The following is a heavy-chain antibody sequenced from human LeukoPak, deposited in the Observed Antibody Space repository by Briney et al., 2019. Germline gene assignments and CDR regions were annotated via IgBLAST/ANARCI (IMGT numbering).Heavy chain of an antibody. CDR1: GYTFTSYG. CDR3: ARRSGWYGRRRNWFDP. J-gene: IGHJ5*02. D-gene: IGHD6-19*01. V-gene: IGHV1-8*01. CDR2: MNPNSGNT. Sequence: ASVKVSCKASGYTFTSYGINWVRQATGQGLEWMGWMNPNSGNTGYAQKFQGRVTMTRNTSISTAYMELSSLRSEDTAVYYCARRSGWYGRRRNWFDPWGQGTLVTVSS.